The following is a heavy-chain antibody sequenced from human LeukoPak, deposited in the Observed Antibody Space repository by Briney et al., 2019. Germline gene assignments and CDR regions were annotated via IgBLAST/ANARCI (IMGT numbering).Heavy chain of an antibody. CDR2: MHPGNGNT. Sequence: ASVKVSCKASGYRFISNYILWVRHAPGIRPGRMGRMHPGNGNTRYAEKFQGRVTMTRDPSINTAYMDLSSLRSDDTAVYYCAREGSYCVGGDCYSFDFWGQGTLITVSS. CDR1: GYRFISNY. V-gene: IGHV1-2*02. J-gene: IGHJ4*02. CDR3: AREGSYCVGGDCYSFDF. D-gene: IGHD2-21*02.